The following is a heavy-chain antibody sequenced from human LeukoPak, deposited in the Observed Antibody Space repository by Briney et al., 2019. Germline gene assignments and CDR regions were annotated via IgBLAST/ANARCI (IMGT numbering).Heavy chain of an antibody. D-gene: IGHD1-20*01. CDR1: GFTFSNYA. CDR3: ARGKPVTGTPDYYSYGMDV. V-gene: IGHV3-23*01. J-gene: IGHJ6*02. CDR2: VSGSGDST. Sequence: PGGSLRLSCAASGFTFSNYAMSWVRQTPGKGLEWVSTVSGSGDSTYHADSVKGRFTISRDNSKNTLYLQMNSLRAEDTALYYCARGKPVTGTPDYYSYGMDVWGQGTMVTVSS.